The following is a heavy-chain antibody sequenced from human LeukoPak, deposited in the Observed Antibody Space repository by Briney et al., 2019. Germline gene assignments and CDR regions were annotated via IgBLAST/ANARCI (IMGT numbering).Heavy chain of an antibody. V-gene: IGHV3-53*01. Sequence: GGSLRLSCAASGFTFSSYAMHWVRQAPGKGLEWVSVIYSGGSTYYADSVKGRFTISRDNSKNTLYLQMNSLRAEDTVVYYCARGRQQQLGWFDPWGQGTLVTVSS. J-gene: IGHJ5*02. CDR3: ARGRQQQLGWFDP. CDR2: IYSGGST. CDR1: GFTFSSYA. D-gene: IGHD6-13*01.